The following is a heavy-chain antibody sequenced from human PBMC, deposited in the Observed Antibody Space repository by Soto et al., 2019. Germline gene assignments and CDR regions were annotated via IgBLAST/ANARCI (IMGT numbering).Heavy chain of an antibody. D-gene: IGHD6-13*01. J-gene: IGHJ6*02. CDR2: MNPNSGNT. V-gene: IGHV1-8*01. CDR1: GYTFTSYD. CDR3: ARRGYSSSWYSYYYYGMDV. Sequence: QVQLVQSGAEVKKPGASVKVSCKASGYTFTSYDINWVRQATGQGLEWMGWMNPNSGNTGYAQKSXGRGTMTRNTPXXXAXXERSSLRSEDTAVYYCARRGYSSSWYSYYYYGMDVWGQGTTVTVSS.